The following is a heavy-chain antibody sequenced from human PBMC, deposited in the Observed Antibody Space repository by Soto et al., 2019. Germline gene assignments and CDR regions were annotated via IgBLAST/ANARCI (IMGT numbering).Heavy chain of an antibody. Sequence: QVHLVQSGAEVKKPGASVKVSCMASGYNFIAQNIHWVRQAPGLCHQWMGEMNPNSGGSDYAQGFQGRVTVTRDTSISTVYMELTSLKSDDTAVYYSARERHLNSPSDAFDLWGQGTMVIVSS. V-gene: IGHV1-2*02. CDR2: MNPNSGGS. CDR3: ARERHLNSPSDAFDL. D-gene: IGHD1-7*01. J-gene: IGHJ3*01. CDR1: GYNFIAQN.